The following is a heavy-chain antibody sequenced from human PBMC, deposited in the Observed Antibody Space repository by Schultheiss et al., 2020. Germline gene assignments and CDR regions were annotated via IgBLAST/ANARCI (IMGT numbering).Heavy chain of an antibody. Sequence: GGSLRLSCAASGFTFDDYAMHWVRQAPGKGLEWVSGISWNSGRIDYAASVKGRFTISRDNAKNSLYLQMNSLRTEDTALYYCAKDKGSSSNYYGMDVWGQGATVTVSS. CDR2: ISWNSGRI. J-gene: IGHJ6*02. D-gene: IGHD6-6*01. CDR3: AKDKGSSSNYYGMDV. CDR1: GFTFDDYA. V-gene: IGHV3-9*01.